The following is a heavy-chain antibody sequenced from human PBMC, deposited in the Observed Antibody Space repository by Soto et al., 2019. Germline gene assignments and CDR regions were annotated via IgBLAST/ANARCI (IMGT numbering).Heavy chain of an antibody. CDR3: AREKVVAYYYYYGMDV. CDR2: IIPIFGTA. J-gene: IGHJ6*02. Sequence: QVQLVQSGAEVKKPGSSVKVSCKASGGTFSSYAISWVRQAPGQGLEWMGGIIPIFGTANYAQKFQGRVTITADESTSTDYMELSSLRSEDTAVYYCAREKVVAYYYYYGMDVWGQGTTVTVSS. CDR1: GGTFSSYA. D-gene: IGHD2-15*01. V-gene: IGHV1-69*01.